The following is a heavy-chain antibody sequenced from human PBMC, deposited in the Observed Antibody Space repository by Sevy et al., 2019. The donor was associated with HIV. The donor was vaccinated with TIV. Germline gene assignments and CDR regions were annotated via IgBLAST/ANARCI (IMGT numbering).Heavy chain of an antibody. CDR2: ISGNGENT. V-gene: IGHV3-23*01. CDR1: EFTFSSHA. CDR3: GRDGRVISAFDI. J-gene: IGHJ3*02. Sequence: GGSLRLSCAASEFTFSSHAVSWVRQAPGKGLEWVSAISGNGENTHYADSVRGRFTISRDNFKNTLYLHMSTLRAEDRALYYWGRDGRVISAFDIGGQGTMVTVS. D-gene: IGHD3-16*01.